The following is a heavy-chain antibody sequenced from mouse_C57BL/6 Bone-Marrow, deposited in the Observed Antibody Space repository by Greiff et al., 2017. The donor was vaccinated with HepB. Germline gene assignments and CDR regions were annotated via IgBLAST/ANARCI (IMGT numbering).Heavy chain of an antibody. J-gene: IGHJ1*03. D-gene: IGHD1-1*01. CDR3: ARPPTIYYGSV. CDR2: IYPRSGNT. V-gene: IGHV1-81*01. Sequence: VQLVESGAELARPGASVKLSCKASGYTFTSYGISWVKQRTGQGLEWIGEIYPRSGNTYYNEKFKGKATLTADKASSPAYMELRSLTSEDSAVYFCARPPTIYYGSVWGTGTTVTVSS. CDR1: GYTFTSYG.